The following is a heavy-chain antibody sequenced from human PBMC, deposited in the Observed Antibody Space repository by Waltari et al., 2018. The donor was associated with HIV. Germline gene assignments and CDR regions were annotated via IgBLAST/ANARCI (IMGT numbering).Heavy chain of an antibody. CDR3: TTAPGGLRT. J-gene: IGHJ4*02. D-gene: IGHD3-10*01. V-gene: IGHV3-15*01. CDR1: GLPFSKDC. Sequence: EVQLVESGGGLVKPGGSLRLSCAVSGLPFSKDCMNWVREAPGKGLEWVGRIKSITDGGTTDYAAPVKGRFTISRDDSKNTLYLQMNSLKTEDTALYYCTTAPGGLRTWGQGTLVTVSS. CDR2: IKSITDGGTT.